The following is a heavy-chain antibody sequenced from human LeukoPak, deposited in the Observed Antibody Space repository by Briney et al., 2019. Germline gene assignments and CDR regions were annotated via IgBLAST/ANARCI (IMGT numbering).Heavy chain of an antibody. CDR1: GFTFSSYG. CDR3: ATPYCGGDCYRPDYYYYGMDI. J-gene: IGHJ6*02. CDR2: ISYDGSNK. D-gene: IGHD2-21*02. V-gene: IGHV3-30*03. Sequence: GGSLRLSCAASGFTFSSYGMHWVRQAPGKGLGWGAVISYDGSNKYYADSVKGRFTISRDNSKNTLYLQMNSLRAEDTAVYYCATPYCGGDCYRPDYYYYGMDIWGQGTTVTVSS.